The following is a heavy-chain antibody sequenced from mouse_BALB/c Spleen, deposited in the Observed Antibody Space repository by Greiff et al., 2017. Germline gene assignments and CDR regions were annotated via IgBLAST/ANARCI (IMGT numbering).Heavy chain of an antibody. D-gene: IGHD1-1*02. Sequence: EVQLQQSGPELVKPGASVKMSCKASGYTFTDYYMKWVKQSHGKSLEWIGDINPNNGDTFYNQKFKGKATLTVDKSSSTAYMQLNSLTSEDSAVYYCARRQGQYGGYYYAMDYWGQGTSVTVSS. CDR1: GYTFTDYY. CDR2: INPNNGDT. CDR3: ARRQGQYGGYYYAMDY. V-gene: IGHV1-26*01. J-gene: IGHJ4*01.